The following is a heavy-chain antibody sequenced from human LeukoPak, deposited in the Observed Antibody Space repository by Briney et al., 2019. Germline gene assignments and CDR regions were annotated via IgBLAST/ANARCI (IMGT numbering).Heavy chain of an antibody. Sequence: GGSLRLSCAASGFTFSSYGMHWVRQAPGKGLEWVAVIWYDGSNKYYADSVKGRFTISRDNSKNTLYLQMNSLGAEDTAVYYCASFDGPRYYYYYMDVWGKGTTVTVSS. CDR2: IWYDGSNK. CDR3: ASFDGPRYYYYYMDV. J-gene: IGHJ6*03. V-gene: IGHV3-33*01. CDR1: GFTFSSYG. D-gene: IGHD3-9*01.